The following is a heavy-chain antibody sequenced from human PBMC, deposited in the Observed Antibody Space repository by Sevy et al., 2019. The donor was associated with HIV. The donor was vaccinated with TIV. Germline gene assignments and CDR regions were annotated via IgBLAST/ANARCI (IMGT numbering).Heavy chain of an antibody. D-gene: IGHD6-6*01. Sequence: SETLSLTCTVSGASISNYYWSWIRQPPGKGLEWIAYLYYGGRTNYNPSLKSRVTISVDKSKKQFSVKLISVTAADPAVYYYATHSIEARSWYFDLWGRGTLVTVSS. CDR1: GASISNYY. V-gene: IGHV4-59*01. CDR3: ATHSIEARSWYFDL. J-gene: IGHJ2*01. CDR2: LYYGGRT.